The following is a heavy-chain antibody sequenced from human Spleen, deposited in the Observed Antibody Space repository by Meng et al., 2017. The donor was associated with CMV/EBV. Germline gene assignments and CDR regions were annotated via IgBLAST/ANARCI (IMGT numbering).Heavy chain of an antibody. CDR3: ARERLGWRGVWFDP. J-gene: IGHJ5*02. Sequence: SGGSISSGGYYWNWIRQLPGKGLEWIGYIYHTGITHYNPSLESRVTMSADTSKNQFSLRLSSVTAADTAVYFCARERLGWRGVWFDPWGQGTLVTVSS. D-gene: IGHD6-19*01. V-gene: IGHV4-31*02. CDR1: GGSISSGGYY. CDR2: IYHTGIT.